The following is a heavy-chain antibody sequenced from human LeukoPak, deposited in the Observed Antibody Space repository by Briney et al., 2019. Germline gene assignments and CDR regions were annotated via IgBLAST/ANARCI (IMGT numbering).Heavy chain of an antibody. CDR3: ARSWGTYVRDVRNWFDP. D-gene: IGHD3-16*01. Sequence: GGSLRLSCAASGFTFSDYYTSWIRQAPGKGLEWVSYISSSGSTIYYADSVKGRFTISRDNAKNSLYLQMNSLRAEDTAVYYWARSWGTYVRDVRNWFDPWGQGTLVTVSS. J-gene: IGHJ5*02. CDR1: GFTFSDYY. CDR2: ISSSGSTI. V-gene: IGHV3-11*01.